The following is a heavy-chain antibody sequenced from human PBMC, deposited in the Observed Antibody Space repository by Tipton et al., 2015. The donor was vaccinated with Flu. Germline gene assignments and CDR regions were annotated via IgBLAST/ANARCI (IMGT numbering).Heavy chain of an antibody. V-gene: IGHV3-23*01. CDR2: VSASGGGP. J-gene: IGHJ4*02. D-gene: IGHD2-2*03. CDR1: GFTFSNAW. CDR3: AKEVGYCRSTSCYKPFDY. Sequence: GSLRLSCVVSGFTFSNAWMSWVRQAPGKGLEWVSSVSASGGGPYYADSVKGRFTISRDNSKSTLYLQMNSLRAEDTAVYYCAKEVGYCRSTSCYKPFDYWGQGTLVTVSS.